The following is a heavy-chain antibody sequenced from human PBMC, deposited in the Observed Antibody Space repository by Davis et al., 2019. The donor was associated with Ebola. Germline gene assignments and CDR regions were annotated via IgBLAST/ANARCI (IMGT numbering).Heavy chain of an antibody. D-gene: IGHD4-17*01. J-gene: IGHJ4*02. CDR3: ARGWGIYGDFGYYFDY. CDR2: TYYRSKWYN. V-gene: IGHV6-1*01. CDR1: GDSVSSNSAA. Sequence: SQTLSLTCAISGDSVSSNSAAWNWIRQSPSRGLEWLGRTYYRSKWYNDYAVSVKSRITINPDTSKNQFSLQLNSVTPEDTAVYYRARGWGIYGDFGYYFDYWGQGTLVTVSS.